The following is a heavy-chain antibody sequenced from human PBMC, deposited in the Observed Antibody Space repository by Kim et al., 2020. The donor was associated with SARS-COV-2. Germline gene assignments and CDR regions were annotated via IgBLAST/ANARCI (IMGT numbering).Heavy chain of an antibody. CDR2: ISWDGGST. Sequence: GGSLRLSCAASGFTFDDYTMHWVRQAPGKGLEWVSLISWDGGSTYYADSVKGRFTISRDNSKNSLYLQMNSLRTEDTALYYCAKEILSNRYCSSTSCYGANFDYWGQGTLVTVSS. CDR3: AKEILSNRYCSSTSCYGANFDY. D-gene: IGHD2-2*01. V-gene: IGHV3-43*01. J-gene: IGHJ4*02. CDR1: GFTFDDYT.